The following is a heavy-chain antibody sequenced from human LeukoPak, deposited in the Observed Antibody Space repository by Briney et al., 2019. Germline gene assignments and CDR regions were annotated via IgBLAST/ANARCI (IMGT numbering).Heavy chain of an antibody. CDR3: AKDKRRYCSSTSCYDAFDI. CDR2: ISWNSGSI. J-gene: IGHJ3*02. V-gene: IGHV3-9*01. D-gene: IGHD2-2*01. Sequence: QSGGSLRLSCAASGFTFDDYAMHWVRQAPGKGLEWVSGISWNSGSIGYADSVKGRFTISRDNAKNSLYLQMNSLRAEDTALYYCAKDKRRYCSSTSCYDAFDIWGQGTMVTVSS. CDR1: GFTFDDYA.